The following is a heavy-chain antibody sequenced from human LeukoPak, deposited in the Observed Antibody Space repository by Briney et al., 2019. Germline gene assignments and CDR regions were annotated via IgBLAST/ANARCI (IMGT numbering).Heavy chain of an antibody. D-gene: IGHD2-2*01. Sequence: GGSLRLSCAASGLTFSRYWMSWVRQAPGKGLEWVANIKQDGGEKYYVGSVKGRFTISRDNAKNSLYLQMNSLRAEDTAVYYCARDDCSTPTCYPYYYYGMDVWGQGTTVTVSS. CDR3: ARDDCSTPTCYPYYYYGMDV. CDR1: GLTFSRYW. V-gene: IGHV3-7*04. CDR2: IKQDGGEK. J-gene: IGHJ6*02.